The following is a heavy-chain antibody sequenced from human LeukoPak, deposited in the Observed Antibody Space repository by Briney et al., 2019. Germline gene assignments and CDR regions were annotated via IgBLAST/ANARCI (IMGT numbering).Heavy chain of an antibody. CDR3: ARRGYTYGYYYYYTMDV. Sequence: ASVKVSCKASGYTFTGYYMHWVRQATGQGLEWMGWMNPNSGNTGYAQKFQGRVTMTKNTSISTAYLELSSLGSEDTAVYYCARRGYTYGYYYYYTMDVWGQGTTVTVSS. CDR1: GYTFTGYY. CDR2: MNPNSGNT. J-gene: IGHJ6*02. V-gene: IGHV1-8*02. D-gene: IGHD5-18*01.